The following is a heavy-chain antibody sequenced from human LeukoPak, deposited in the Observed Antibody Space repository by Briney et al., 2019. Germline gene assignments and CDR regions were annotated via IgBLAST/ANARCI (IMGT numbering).Heavy chain of an antibody. Sequence: GGSLRLSCAASGFTFSSFGMPWVRQAPGKGLEWVAVVLHDGSYKYYADSVKGRFTISTDNSKNTLYLQMNSLRAEDTAIYYCARGGSVKAAAGTQGGYWGQGTLVTVSS. CDR1: GFTFSSFG. V-gene: IGHV3-33*01. J-gene: IGHJ4*02. D-gene: IGHD6-13*01. CDR2: VLHDGSYK. CDR3: ARGGSVKAAAGTQGGY.